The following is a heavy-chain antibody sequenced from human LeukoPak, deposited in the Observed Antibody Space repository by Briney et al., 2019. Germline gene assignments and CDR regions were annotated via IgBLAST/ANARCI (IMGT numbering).Heavy chain of an antibody. CDR2: ISPNSGGT. CDR3: AKAYYYEIADWFDP. CDR1: GYTFTGYY. Sequence: ASVKVSCKASGYTFTGYYMHWVRQAPGQGLEWMGWISPNSGGTNYVQKFQGRVTMTRDTSISTAYMDLSRLRSDDTAVYYCAKAYYYEIADWFDPWGQGTLVTVSS. D-gene: IGHD3-22*01. J-gene: IGHJ5*02. V-gene: IGHV1-2*02.